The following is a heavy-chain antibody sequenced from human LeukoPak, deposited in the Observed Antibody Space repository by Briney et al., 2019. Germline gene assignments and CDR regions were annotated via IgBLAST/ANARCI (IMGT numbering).Heavy chain of an antibody. V-gene: IGHV4-4*07. CDR2: IYPTGTA. CDR3: ARLQVIYYYMDV. J-gene: IGHJ6*03. CDR1: GGSINSYY. Sequence: SETLSLTCTVSGGSINSYYWGWVRQPAGKGLEWIGRIYPTGTANYSPSFKSRLTMSLDTSKNQFSLKLRSVTAADTAVYYCARLQVIYYYMDVWGKGTTVTVSS.